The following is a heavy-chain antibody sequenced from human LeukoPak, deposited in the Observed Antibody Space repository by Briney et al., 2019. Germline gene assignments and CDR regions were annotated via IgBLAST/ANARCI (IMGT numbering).Heavy chain of an antibody. J-gene: IGHJ3*01. CDR1: GFAFSTYT. D-gene: IGHD1-7*01. CDR3: ARDRTGNYDAFDV. Sequence: GRSLRLSCAASGFAFSTYTIHWVRETPGKGLEWVAVISDDGSNKYFAESVKGRFTISRDNSKNTLYLQMNSLGAEDTALYYCARDRTGNYDAFDVWGQGTTVIVSS. CDR2: ISDDGSNK. V-gene: IGHV3-30-3*01.